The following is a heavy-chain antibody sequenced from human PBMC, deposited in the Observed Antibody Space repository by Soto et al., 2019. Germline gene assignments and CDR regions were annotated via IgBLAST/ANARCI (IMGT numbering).Heavy chain of an antibody. J-gene: IGHJ6*02. CDR1: GYTFTSYA. V-gene: IGHV1-3*01. CDR3: ARVGDSSGWYDYYYGMDV. CDR2: INAGNGNT. D-gene: IGHD6-19*01. Sequence: QVQLVQSGAEVKKPGASVKVSCKASGYTFTSYAMHWVRQAPGHRLEWMGWINAGNGNTKYSQKFQGRVTITRDTSASTAYMELSSLRSEDTAVYYCARVGDSSGWYDYYYGMDVWGQGTTVTVSS.